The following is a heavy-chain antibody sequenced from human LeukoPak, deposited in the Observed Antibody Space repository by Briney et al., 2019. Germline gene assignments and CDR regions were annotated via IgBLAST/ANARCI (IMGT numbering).Heavy chain of an antibody. V-gene: IGHV4-4*07. D-gene: IGHD3-16*01. Sequence: SETLSLTRTVSGGSISSDYWSWIRQPAGKGLERIGRINISGSTNFNPSLKSRVTMSVDTSKNQFSLKLSSVTAADTAVYYCARDNRGYDYWGQGTLVTVSS. CDR2: INISGST. J-gene: IGHJ4*02. CDR3: ARDNRGYDY. CDR1: GGSISSDY.